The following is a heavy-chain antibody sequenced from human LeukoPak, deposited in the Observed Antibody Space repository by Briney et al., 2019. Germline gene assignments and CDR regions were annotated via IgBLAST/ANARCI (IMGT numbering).Heavy chain of an antibody. CDR3: ASHLRSWYYFDY. CDR1: GFTVSSNY. Sequence: GGSLRLSCAASGFTVSSNYMSWVRQAPGKGLEWVSVIYSGGSTYYADSVKGRFTISRDNAKNSLYLQMNSLRAEDTAVYYCASHLRSWYYFDYWGQGTLVTVSS. J-gene: IGHJ4*02. CDR2: IYSGGST. V-gene: IGHV3-53*01. D-gene: IGHD6-13*01.